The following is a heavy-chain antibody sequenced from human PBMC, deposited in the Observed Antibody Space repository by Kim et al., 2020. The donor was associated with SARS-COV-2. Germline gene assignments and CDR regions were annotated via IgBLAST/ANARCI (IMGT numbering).Heavy chain of an antibody. Sequence: GGSLRLSCAASGFTFSNYNMNWVRQAPGKGLEWVSSISSSSSDIYYVDSIKGRFTISRDNAKNSLYLQMNSLRAEDTAVYYCTRGGPGTQPAPFASWGQGTLVTVDS. CDR1: GFTFSNYN. CDR2: ISSSSSDI. V-gene: IGHV3-21*01. CDR3: TRGGPGTQPAPFAS. D-gene: IGHD1-1*01. J-gene: IGHJ4*02.